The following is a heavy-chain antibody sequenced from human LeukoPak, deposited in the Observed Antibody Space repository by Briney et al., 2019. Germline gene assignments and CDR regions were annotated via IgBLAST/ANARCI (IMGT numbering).Heavy chain of an antibody. CDR2: IIPIFGTA. D-gene: IGHD2-2*01. V-gene: IGHV1-69*05. CDR3: ARTTYQLPISITHWFDP. Sequence: ASVKVSCKASGGTFRSYAISWVRQAPGQGLEWMGGIIPIFGTANYAQKFQGRVTITTDESTSTAYMELSSLRSEDTAVYYCARTTYQLPISITHWFDPWGQGTLVTVSS. J-gene: IGHJ5*02. CDR1: GGTFRSYA.